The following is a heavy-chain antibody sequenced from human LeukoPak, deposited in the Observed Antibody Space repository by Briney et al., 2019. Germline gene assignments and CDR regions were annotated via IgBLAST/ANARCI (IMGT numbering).Heavy chain of an antibody. J-gene: IGHJ6*02. D-gene: IGHD5-12*01. V-gene: IGHV4-34*01. CDR1: GGSFSGYY. Sequence: SETLSLTCAVYGGSFSGYYWSWIRQPPGKGLEWIGEINHSGSTNYNPSLKSRVTISVDTSKNQFSLKLSSVTAADTAVYYCARIRYLIVATIHYYYYGMDVWGQGTTVTVSS. CDR3: ARIRYLIVATIHYYYYGMDV. CDR2: INHSGST.